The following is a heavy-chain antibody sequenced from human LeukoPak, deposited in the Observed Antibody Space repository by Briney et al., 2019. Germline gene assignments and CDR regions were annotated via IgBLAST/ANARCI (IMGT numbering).Heavy chain of an antibody. CDR1: GYSFTAYW. V-gene: IGHV5-51*01. J-gene: IGHJ4*02. Sequence: GESLNISCRGSGYSFTAYWIAWVRQMPGKGLEWIATIYPGDSATTYSPSFQGQVTISADKSITTAYLQWSSLKASDTAMYYCARPAAGLGGFDYWGQGTLVTVSS. D-gene: IGHD3-16*01. CDR3: ARPAAGLGGFDY. CDR2: IYPGDSAT.